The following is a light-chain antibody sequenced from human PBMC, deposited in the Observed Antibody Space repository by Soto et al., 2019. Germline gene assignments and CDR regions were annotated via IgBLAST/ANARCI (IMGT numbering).Light chain of an antibody. V-gene: IGKV1-5*01. J-gene: IGKJ1*01. CDR3: HQYNSYSWT. CDR1: QSISSW. CDR2: DAS. Sequence: DIQMTQSPSTLSASVGDRVTITCRASQSISSWLAWYQQKPGKAPKLLIYDASTLESGVPSRFSGSGSGTEFTLTFSSLQPDDFATYYCHQYNSYSWTFGQGTKVEIK.